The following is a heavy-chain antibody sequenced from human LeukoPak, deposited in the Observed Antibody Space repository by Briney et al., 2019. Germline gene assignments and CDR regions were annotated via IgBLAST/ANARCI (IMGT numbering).Heavy chain of an antibody. CDR2: ISGSGGST. J-gene: IGHJ4*02. CDR3: AKTGEVARYSSGYFEFDY. V-gene: IGHV3-23*01. CDR1: GFTFSSYA. D-gene: IGHD3-22*01. Sequence: GGSLRLSCAASGFTFSSYAMSWVRQAPGKGLEWVSAISGSGGSTYYADSVKGRFTISRDNSKNTLYLQMNSLRAEDTAVYYCAKTGEVARYSSGYFEFDYWGQGTLVTVSS.